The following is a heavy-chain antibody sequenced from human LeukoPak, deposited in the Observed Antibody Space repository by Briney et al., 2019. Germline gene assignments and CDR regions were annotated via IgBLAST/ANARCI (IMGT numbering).Heavy chain of an antibody. CDR2: ISYDGSNK. CDR1: GFTFSSYG. J-gene: IGHJ5*02. CDR3: ARDRGEVAGPLSASFDP. Sequence: GGSLRLSCAASGFTFSSYGMHWVRQAPGKGLERVAVISYDGSNKYYADSVKGRFTISRDNSKNTLYLQMNNLRADDTAVYYCARDRGEVAGPLSASFDPWGQGTLVIVSS. V-gene: IGHV3-30*03. D-gene: IGHD6-19*01.